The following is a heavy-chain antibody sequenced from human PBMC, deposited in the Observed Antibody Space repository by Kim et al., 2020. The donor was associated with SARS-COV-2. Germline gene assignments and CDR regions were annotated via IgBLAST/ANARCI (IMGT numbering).Heavy chain of an antibody. J-gene: IGHJ6*04. Sequence: GGSLRLSCTGSGFTFSDHTVHWFRQSPGKGLEWVGFIRSTDLGGTAEYAASVKGRFMMSRDDSKGVVHLQMNSLKIEDTATYFCARCDIFLWFGESVDVWGEGATVAVPS. D-gene: IGHD3-10*01. CDR1: GFTFSDHT. CDR3: ARCDIFLWFGESVDV. V-gene: IGHV3-49*03. CDR2: IRSTDLGGTA.